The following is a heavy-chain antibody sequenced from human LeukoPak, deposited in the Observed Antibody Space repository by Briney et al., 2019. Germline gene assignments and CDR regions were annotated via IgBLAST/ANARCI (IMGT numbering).Heavy chain of an antibody. CDR2: IKSDGSST. Sequence: GGSLRLSCVTSGFTFSSYWMHWVRQAPGKGLVWVSRIKSDGSSTNYADSVKGRLTISRDNAKSTLYLQMSSLRAEDTAVYYCTRGYYYDSSGYQHTTFGDYWGQGTLVTVSS. V-gene: IGHV3-74*01. D-gene: IGHD3-22*01. CDR3: TRGYYYDSSGYQHTTFGDY. J-gene: IGHJ4*02. CDR1: GFTFSSYW.